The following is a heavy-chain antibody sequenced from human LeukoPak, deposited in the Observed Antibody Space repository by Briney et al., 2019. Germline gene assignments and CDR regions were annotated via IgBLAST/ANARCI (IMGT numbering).Heavy chain of an antibody. J-gene: IGHJ6*03. CDR3: ARVRYYYYYMDV. CDR2: IYSGGST. Sequence: GGSLRLSCAASGFTVSSNYMSWVRLAPGKGLEWVSVIYSGGSTYYADSVKGRFTISRDNSKNTLYLQMNSLRAEDTAVYYCARVRYYYYYMDVWGKGTTVTVSS. V-gene: IGHV3-53*01. CDR1: GFTVSSNY.